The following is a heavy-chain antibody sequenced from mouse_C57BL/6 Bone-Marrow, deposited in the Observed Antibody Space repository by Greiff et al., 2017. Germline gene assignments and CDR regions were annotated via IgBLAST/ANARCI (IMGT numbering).Heavy chain of an antibody. CDR1: GYAFTNYL. CDR3: ARSDYYGSSPRFAY. D-gene: IGHD1-1*01. CDR2: INPGSGGT. V-gene: IGHV1-54*01. Sequence: VQLQQSGAELVRPGTSVKVSCKASGYAFTNYLIEWVKQRPGQGLEWIVVINPGSGGTNYNEKFKGKATLTADKSSSTAYMQLSSLTSEDSAVYFCARSDYYGSSPRFAYWGQGTLVTVSA. J-gene: IGHJ3*01.